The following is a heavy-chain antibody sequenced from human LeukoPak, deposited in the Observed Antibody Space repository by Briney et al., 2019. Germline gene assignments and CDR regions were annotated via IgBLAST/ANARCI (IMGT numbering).Heavy chain of an antibody. CDR2: IYYSGST. J-gene: IGHJ4*02. V-gene: IGHV4-59*12. CDR1: GGSISSYY. D-gene: IGHD3-22*01. Sequence: SETLSLTCTVSGGSISSYYWSWIRQPPGKGLEWIGSIYYSGSTYYNPSLKSRVTISVDTSKNQFSLKLSSVTAADTAVYYCARATYYYDSSGYDTVYYFDYWGQGTLVTVSS. CDR3: ARATYYYDSSGYDTVYYFDY.